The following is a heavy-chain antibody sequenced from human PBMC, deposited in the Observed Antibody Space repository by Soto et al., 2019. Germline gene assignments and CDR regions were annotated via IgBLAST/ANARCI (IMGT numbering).Heavy chain of an antibody. V-gene: IGHV3-11*01. Sequence: GGSLRLSCSASGFSFSDHYLGWIRQAPGEGLEWVSYISNSGRTTYYADSVRGRFTISRDSAKNLLYLQVSNLRAEDTAVYYCARDRDPKRDYDDIWGSYRLPAAFDIWGRGTMVTVSS. D-gene: IGHD3-16*02. J-gene: IGHJ3*02. CDR2: ISNSGRTT. CDR3: ARDRDPKRDYDDIWGSYRLPAAFDI. CDR1: GFSFSDHY.